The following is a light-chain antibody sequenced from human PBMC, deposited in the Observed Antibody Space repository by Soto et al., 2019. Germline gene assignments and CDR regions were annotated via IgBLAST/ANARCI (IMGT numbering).Light chain of an antibody. J-gene: IGKJ2*02. CDR2: GAS. CDR1: QSVSSSY. Sequence: EIVLTQSPGTLSLSPEERATLSCRASQSVSSSYLAWYRQKPGQAPSLLIYGASSRATGIPDRVSGSGSGTDFTLTISRVEPEDFAVYYCQQYGSSPCTFSQGTKLEIK. CDR3: QQYGSSPCT. V-gene: IGKV3-20*01.